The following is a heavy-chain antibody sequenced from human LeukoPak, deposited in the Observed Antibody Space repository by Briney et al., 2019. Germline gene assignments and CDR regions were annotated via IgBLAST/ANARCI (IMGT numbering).Heavy chain of an antibody. CDR1: GYTFTSYG. Sequence: ASVKVSCKASGYTFTSYGISWVRQAPGQGLEWMGIINPSGGSTSYAQKFQGRVTMTRDTSTSTVYMELSSLRSEDTAVYYCARDDLPSYYDSSGYPLGYWGQGTLVTVSS. D-gene: IGHD3-22*01. CDR2: INPSGGST. CDR3: ARDDLPSYYDSSGYPLGY. J-gene: IGHJ4*02. V-gene: IGHV1-46*01.